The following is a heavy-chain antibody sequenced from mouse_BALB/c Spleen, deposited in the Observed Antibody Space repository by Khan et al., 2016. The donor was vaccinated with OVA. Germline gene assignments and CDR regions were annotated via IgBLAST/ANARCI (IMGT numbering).Heavy chain of an antibody. CDR3: ARGGLLRGAMNY. Sequence: QVQLQQSGPELVKPGASVKISCKASGYTFTDYYINWVKQKPGRGLEWIGWIYPGSGNTKYNEKFEDKATLTVETSSSTAYMRFSSLTSEDTAVYFCARGGLLRGAMNYWGQGTSVTVSS. J-gene: IGHJ4*01. CDR1: GYTFTDYY. D-gene: IGHD1-1*01. V-gene: IGHV1-84*02. CDR2: IYPGSGNT.